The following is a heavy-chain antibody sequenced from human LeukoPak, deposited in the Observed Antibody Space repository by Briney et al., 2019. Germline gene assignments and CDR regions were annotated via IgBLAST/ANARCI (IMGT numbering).Heavy chain of an antibody. V-gene: IGHV4-39*07. CDR1: GGSISSSSYY. Sequence: SETLSLTCTVSGGSISSSSYYWGWIRQPPGKGLEWIGSIYYSGNTYYNPSLMSRVTISVDTSKNQFSLNLSSVTAADTAVYFCARAPHFFDISGSRYYFDYWGQGTLVAVSS. D-gene: IGHD3-22*01. CDR3: ARAPHFFDISGSRYYFDY. CDR2: IYYSGNT. J-gene: IGHJ4*02.